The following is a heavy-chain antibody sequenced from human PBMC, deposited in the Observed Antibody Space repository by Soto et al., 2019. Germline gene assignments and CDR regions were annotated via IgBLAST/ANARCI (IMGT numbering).Heavy chain of an antibody. J-gene: IGHJ1*01. V-gene: IGHV3-23*01. Sequence: GGSLRLSCAASGFTFSSYAMNWVRQAPGKGLEWVSTINSGGSTFYTDSVKGRFTISRDNSKNALYLQMNNLRIEDAALYYCATATSGSFYSALTSWGQGTLVTVSS. CDR1: GFTFSSYA. D-gene: IGHD2-15*01. CDR3: ATATSGSFYSALTS. CDR2: INSGGST.